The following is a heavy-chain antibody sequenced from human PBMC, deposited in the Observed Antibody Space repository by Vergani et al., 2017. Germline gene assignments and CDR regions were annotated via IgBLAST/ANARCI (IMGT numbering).Heavy chain of an antibody. Sequence: QVQLVQSGAEVKKPGASVKVSCKASGYTFTGYYMHWVRQAPGQGLEWMGWINPNSGGTNYAQKFQGWVTRTRDTSISTAYMELSRLRSDDPAVYYCAREGSVAVVVPAAMSLWGIDYWGQGTLVTVSS. J-gene: IGHJ4*02. V-gene: IGHV1-2*04. CDR3: AREGSVAVVVPAAMSLWGIDY. D-gene: IGHD2-2*01. CDR1: GYTFTGYY. CDR2: INPNSGGT.